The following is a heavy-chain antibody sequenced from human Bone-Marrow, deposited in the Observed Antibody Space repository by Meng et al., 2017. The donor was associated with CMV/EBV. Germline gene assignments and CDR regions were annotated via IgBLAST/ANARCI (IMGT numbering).Heavy chain of an antibody. J-gene: IGHJ6*02. Sequence: GESLKISCAASGFTFSSYGMHWVRQAPGKGLEWVAVIWYDGSNKYYADSVKGRFTISRDNSKNTLYLQMNSLRAEDTAVYYCAKNLGRGGSTMVRGTYPHYYYYGMDFWGQGTTVTVYS. CDR3: AKNLGRGGSTMVRGTYPHYYYYGMDF. V-gene: IGHV3-33*06. D-gene: IGHD3-10*01. CDR1: GFTFSSYG. CDR2: IWYDGSNK.